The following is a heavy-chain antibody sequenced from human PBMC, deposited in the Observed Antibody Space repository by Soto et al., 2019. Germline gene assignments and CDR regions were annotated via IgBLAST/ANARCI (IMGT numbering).Heavy chain of an antibody. CDR1: GGSISSYY. V-gene: IGHV4-59*01. Sequence: SATLCLTCTVSGGSISSYYWSWIRQPPGKGLEWIGYIYYSGSTNYNPSLKSRVTISVDTSKNQFSLKLSSVTAADTAVYYCARVYTYYDFWSGPPVGWFDPWGQGTLVTVSS. J-gene: IGHJ5*02. CDR3: ARVYTYYDFWSGPPVGWFDP. D-gene: IGHD3-3*01. CDR2: IYYSGST.